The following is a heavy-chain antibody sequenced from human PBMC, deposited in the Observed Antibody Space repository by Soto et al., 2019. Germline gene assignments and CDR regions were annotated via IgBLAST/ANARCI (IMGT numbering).Heavy chain of an antibody. CDR1: GGSISSYY. Sequence: QVPLQESGPGLVKPSETLSLTCTVSGGSISSYYWSWIRQPAGKGLEWIGRIYTSGSTNYNPSLKSRVTMSVDTSKNQFSLKLSSVTAADTAVYYCARDGGITISIPGPHAFDIWGQGTMVTVSS. J-gene: IGHJ3*02. D-gene: IGHD3-9*01. V-gene: IGHV4-4*07. CDR2: IYTSGST. CDR3: ARDGGITISIPGPHAFDI.